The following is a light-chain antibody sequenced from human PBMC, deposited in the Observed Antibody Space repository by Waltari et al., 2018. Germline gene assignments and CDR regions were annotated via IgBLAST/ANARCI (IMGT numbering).Light chain of an antibody. CDR2: WAS. J-gene: IGKJ4*01. V-gene: IGKV4-1*01. Sequence: DIVMTQSPDSLAVSLGERATINCKSSQSVLYSSNNKNKLAWYQQKPGQPPKLLISWASTRESGVPDRFSGSGSGTDFTLTISSLQAEDVAVYYCQQYYSSPLTFGGGTKVEIK. CDR1: QSVLYSSNNKNK. CDR3: QQYYSSPLT.